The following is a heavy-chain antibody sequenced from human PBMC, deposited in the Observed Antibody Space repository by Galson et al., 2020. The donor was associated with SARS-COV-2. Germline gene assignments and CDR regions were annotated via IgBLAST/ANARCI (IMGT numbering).Heavy chain of an antibody. CDR2: ISSSSSTI. D-gene: IGHD2-2*02. Sequence: GESLKISCAASGFTFSSYSMNWVRQAPGKGLEWVSYISSSSSTIYYADSVKGRFTISRDNAKNSLYLQMNSLRAEDTAVYYCARLVCSTSCYIEDYYYMDVWGKGTTVTVSS. CDR3: ARLVCSTSCYIEDYYYMDV. CDR1: GFTFSSYS. V-gene: IGHV3-48*04. J-gene: IGHJ6*03.